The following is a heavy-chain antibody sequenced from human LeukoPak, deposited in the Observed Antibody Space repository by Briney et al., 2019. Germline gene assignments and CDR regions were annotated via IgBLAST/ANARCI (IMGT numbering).Heavy chain of an antibody. CDR3: ARVESYYEVVY. V-gene: IGHV3-48*04. CDR1: GFTFSSYG. Sequence: GGPLRLSCAAAGFTFSSYGMKWVRQAPGKGLDWVSYISSSGSIYYADSVKGRFTISRDNAKNSLYLQMNSLRAEDTAVYYCARVESYYEVVYWGQGTLVTVSS. CDR2: ISSSGSI. J-gene: IGHJ4*02. D-gene: IGHD1-26*01.